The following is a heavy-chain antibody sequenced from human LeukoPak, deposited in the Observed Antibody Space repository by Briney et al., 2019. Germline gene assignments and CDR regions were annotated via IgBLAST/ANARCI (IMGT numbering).Heavy chain of an antibody. CDR1: GFTFSSYA. V-gene: IGHV3-23*01. J-gene: IGHJ4*02. D-gene: IGHD3-22*01. CDR3: AKLWRSGYYYFDY. CDR2: ISGSGGST. Sequence: GGSLRLSCAASGFTFSSYAMSWVRQAPGKGLEWVSAISGSGGSTYYADSVKGRFTISGDNSENTLYLQMNSLRAEDTAVYYCAKLWRSGYYYFDYWGQGTLVTVSS.